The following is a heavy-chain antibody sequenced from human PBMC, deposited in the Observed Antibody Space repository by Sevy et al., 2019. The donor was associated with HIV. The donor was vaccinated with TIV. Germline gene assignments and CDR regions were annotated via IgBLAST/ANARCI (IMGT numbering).Heavy chain of an antibody. D-gene: IGHD2-2*01. V-gene: IGHV3-74*01. Sequence: GGSLRLSCAASGFTFSNYWMHWVRQAPGKGLVWVSRIKTDGSNRDSADSVKGRFFISRDNAKNLLYVQMNSLRAEDTAVYYCAREGDTVLVPTAVDAFDFWGQGTMVTVSS. CDR1: GFTFSNYW. J-gene: IGHJ3*01. CDR2: IKTDGSNR. CDR3: AREGDTVLVPTAVDAFDF.